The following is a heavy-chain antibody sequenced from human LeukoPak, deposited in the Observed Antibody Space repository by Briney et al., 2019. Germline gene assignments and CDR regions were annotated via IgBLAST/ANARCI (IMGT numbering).Heavy chain of an antibody. CDR1: GFTFSSYW. Sequence: GGSLRLSCAASGFTFSSYWMHWVRQAPGKGLVWVSRINSDGSSTIYADSVKGRFTISRDNAKNTLYLQMNSLRAEDTAVYYCARPAEYCSSTSCYSGDFDYWGQGTLVTVSS. CDR2: INSDGSST. D-gene: IGHD2-2*01. J-gene: IGHJ4*02. V-gene: IGHV3-74*01. CDR3: ARPAEYCSSTSCYSGDFDY.